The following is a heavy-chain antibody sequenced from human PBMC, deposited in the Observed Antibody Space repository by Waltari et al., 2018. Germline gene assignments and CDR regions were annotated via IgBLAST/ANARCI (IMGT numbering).Heavy chain of an antibody. V-gene: IGHV3-48*03. CDR3: ARDLTTAFDI. CDR2: ISSSGSTI. Sequence: VQLVQSGAEVKKPGASVKVSCKASGYTFTSYDINWVRQAPGKGLEWVSYISSSGSTIYYADSVKGRFTISRDNAKNSLYLQMNSLRAEDTAVYYCARDLTTAFDIWGQGTMVTVSS. CDR1: GYTFTSYD. J-gene: IGHJ3*02. D-gene: IGHD3-9*01.